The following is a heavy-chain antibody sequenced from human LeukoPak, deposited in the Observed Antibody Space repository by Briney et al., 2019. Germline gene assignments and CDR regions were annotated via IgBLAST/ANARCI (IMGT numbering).Heavy chain of an antibody. CDR3: ARGNTSYDFWSGYYLSSYFDY. CDR2: ITGDDDRP. CDR1: GFTFSSVA. D-gene: IGHD3-3*01. V-gene: IGHV3-23*01. J-gene: IGHJ4*02. Sequence: PGGSLRLSCAASGFTFSSVAMTWVRQAPGKGLEWVSTITGDDDRPYYADSVKGRFTISRDYSRNTVHLQMNSLSTEDTAVYYCARGNTSYDFWSGYYLSSYFDYWGQGTLVTVSS.